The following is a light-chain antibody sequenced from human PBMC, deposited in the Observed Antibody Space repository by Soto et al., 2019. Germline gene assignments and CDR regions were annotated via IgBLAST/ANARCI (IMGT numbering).Light chain of an antibody. CDR2: AAS. CDR1: QAVSTR. Sequence: DIQTTQSPSFVSASVGDRVTITCRASQAVSTRLAWYQQKPGDAPKLLIYAASTLQSGVPSRFSGSGSGTDFTLTIRNLQPEDFATYYCQQSNSFPRTFGGGTKVEIK. CDR3: QQSNSFPRT. V-gene: IGKV1-12*01. J-gene: IGKJ4*01.